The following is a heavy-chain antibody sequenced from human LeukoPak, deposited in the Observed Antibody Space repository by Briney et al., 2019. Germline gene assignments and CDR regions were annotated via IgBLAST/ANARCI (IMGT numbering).Heavy chain of an antibody. J-gene: IGHJ4*02. D-gene: IGHD3-22*01. CDR1: GFIFGSYW. CDR2: IKEDGTET. Sequence: GGSLRLSCAASGFIFGSYWMTWVRQAPGKGLEWVANIKEDGTETYYVDSVRGRFTISRDDAKNSLYLQMNSLTAEDTAVYYCAREVRRNYYDDGGYYYVGFHFDYWGQGTMVTVSS. CDR3: AREVRRNYYDDGGYYYVGFHFDY. V-gene: IGHV3-7*01.